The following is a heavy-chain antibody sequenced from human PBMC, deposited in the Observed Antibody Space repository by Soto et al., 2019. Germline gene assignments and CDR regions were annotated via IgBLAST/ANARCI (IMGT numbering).Heavy chain of an antibody. CDR3: ARGVGSSPPQY. CDR1: GGSVSVYY. J-gene: IGHJ4*02. D-gene: IGHD1-26*01. CDR2: MYASGSP. Sequence: PSETLSLTCTISGGSVSVYYLSWIRQSTGQGLEWIGYMYASGSPYYNPSLRSRVTISADTSKNQISLKLTSPTAADTAVYYCARGVGSSPPQYWGRGTLVTVSS. V-gene: IGHV4-59*02.